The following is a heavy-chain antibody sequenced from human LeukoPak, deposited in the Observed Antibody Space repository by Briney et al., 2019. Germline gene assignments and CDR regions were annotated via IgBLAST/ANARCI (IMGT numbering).Heavy chain of an antibody. CDR3: ARGQGDDPPDAFDI. CDR1: GFTFSNYG. D-gene: IGHD1-26*01. J-gene: IGHJ3*02. Sequence: PGRSLRLSCAASGFTFSNYGMHWVRQAPGKGLEWVAVISYDGGSNKYYADSVKGRFTISRDNSMNTLYLQMNSLRAEDTAVYYCARGQGDDPPDAFDIWGQGTMVTVSS. CDR2: ISYDGGSNK. V-gene: IGHV3-30*03.